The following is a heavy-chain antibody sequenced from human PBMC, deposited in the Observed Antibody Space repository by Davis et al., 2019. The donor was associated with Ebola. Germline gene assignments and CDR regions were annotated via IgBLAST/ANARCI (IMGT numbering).Heavy chain of an antibody. CDR2: IYPSGST. CDR1: GGSINSGGYS. V-gene: IGHV4-30-2*01. Sequence: SETLSLTCAVSGGSINSGGYSWSWIRQPPGKGLEWIGYIYPSGSTYYSPSLRSRVTISVDTSKNQFSLKLSSVTAADTAVYYCASLPYYYGMDVWGKGTTVTVSS. J-gene: IGHJ6*04. CDR3: ASLPYYYGMDV.